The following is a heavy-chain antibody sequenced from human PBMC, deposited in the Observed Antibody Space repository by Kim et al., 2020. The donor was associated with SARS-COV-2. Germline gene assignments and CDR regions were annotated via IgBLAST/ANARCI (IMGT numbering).Heavy chain of an antibody. J-gene: IGHJ4*02. CDR3: AKDTHDYGDYGATLDY. CDR1: GFTFSSYG. CDR2: IWYDGSNK. V-gene: IGHV3-33*06. Sequence: GGSLRLSCAASGFTFSSYGMHWVRQAPGKGLEWVAVIWYDGSNKYYADSVKGRFTISRDNSKNTLYLQMNSLRAEDTAVYYCAKDTHDYGDYGATLDYWGQGTLVTVSS. D-gene: IGHD4-17*01.